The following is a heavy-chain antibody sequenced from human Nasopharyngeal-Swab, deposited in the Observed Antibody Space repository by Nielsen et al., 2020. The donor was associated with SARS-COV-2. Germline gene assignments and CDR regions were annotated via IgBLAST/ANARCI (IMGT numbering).Heavy chain of an antibody. D-gene: IGHD2-15*01. Sequence: GGSLRLSCAASGFTFNNYWMTWVRQAPGKGLEWVANIKQDGSETYYVESVKGRFTISRDNPENSLYLQMNSLGAEDTAVYSCARGFCSGGSCLGNAFDIWGQGTMVTVSS. J-gene: IGHJ3*02. V-gene: IGHV3-7*01. CDR3: ARGFCSGGSCLGNAFDI. CDR1: GFTFNNYW. CDR2: IKQDGSET.